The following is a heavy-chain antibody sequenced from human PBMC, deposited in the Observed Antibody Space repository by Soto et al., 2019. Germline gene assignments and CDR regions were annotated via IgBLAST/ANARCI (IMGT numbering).Heavy chain of an antibody. J-gene: IGHJ6*02. D-gene: IGHD2-15*01. Sequence: VASVKVSCKASGGTFSSYAISWVRQAPGQGLKWMGGIIPIFGTANYAQKFQGRVTITADESTSTAYMELSSLRSEDTAVYYCARSPAYYYYGMDVWGQGTTVTVSS. CDR3: ARSPAYYYYGMDV. V-gene: IGHV1-69*13. CDR1: GGTFSSYA. CDR2: IIPIFGTA.